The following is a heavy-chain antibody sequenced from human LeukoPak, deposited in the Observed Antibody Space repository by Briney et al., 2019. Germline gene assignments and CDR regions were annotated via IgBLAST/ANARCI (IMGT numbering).Heavy chain of an antibody. D-gene: IGHD6-6*01. V-gene: IGHV4-59*08. CDR2: IHSSGTT. CDR3: AKHFSSSSGWGFDP. J-gene: IGHJ5*02. CDR1: GGSINNYY. Sequence: SETLSLTCTVSGGSINNYYWSWIRQPPGKGPEWIAYIHSSGTTKYNPSLKSRVTISVDTSKNQFSLRLTSVTAADTAVYYCAKHFSSSSGWGFDPWGQGALVTVSS.